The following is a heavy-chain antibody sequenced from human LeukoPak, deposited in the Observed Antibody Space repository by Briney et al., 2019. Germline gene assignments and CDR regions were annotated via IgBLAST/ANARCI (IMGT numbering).Heavy chain of an antibody. CDR1: GGSFSSSSHY. V-gene: IGHV4-39*01. CDR3: ARHFDRDGYKSNAFDI. J-gene: IGHJ3*02. Sequence: SETLSLICTVSGGSFSSSSHYWGWVRQPPGKGLEWIGSMYYSGSTYYNASLRSRVTISVDTSRDQFSLKLSSVTAADTAVYYCARHFDRDGYKSNAFDIWGQGTMVTVSS. D-gene: IGHD5-24*01. CDR2: MYYSGST.